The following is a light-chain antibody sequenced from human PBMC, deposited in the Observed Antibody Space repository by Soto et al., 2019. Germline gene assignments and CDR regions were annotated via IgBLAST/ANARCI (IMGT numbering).Light chain of an antibody. CDR2: AAS. J-gene: IGKJ1*01. Sequence: IQMNQSPSSLSASVEDRVTITCRASQGISNYLAWYQQKPGKVPKLLIYAASTLQSGVPSRFSGSGSGTDFTLTISSLQPDDFATYYCQQYNSYVTFGHGTKVDI. CDR3: QQYNSYVT. V-gene: IGKV1-27*01. CDR1: QGISNY.